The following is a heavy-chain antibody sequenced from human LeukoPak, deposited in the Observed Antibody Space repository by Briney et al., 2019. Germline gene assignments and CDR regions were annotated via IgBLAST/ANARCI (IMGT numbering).Heavy chain of an antibody. CDR3: TRREGMTTVLTPDY. D-gene: IGHD4-23*01. V-gene: IGHV4-39*02. CDR1: GDSIASSSYY. J-gene: IGHJ4*02. Sequence: SETLSLTCTVSGDSIASSSYYWGWIRQPPGKGLEWIGTIYYTGTTYYSPSLKSRVTISVDTSKNHFSLKVSSVTAADTAVYCCTRREGMTTVLTPDYWGQGTLVTVSS. CDR2: IYYTGTT.